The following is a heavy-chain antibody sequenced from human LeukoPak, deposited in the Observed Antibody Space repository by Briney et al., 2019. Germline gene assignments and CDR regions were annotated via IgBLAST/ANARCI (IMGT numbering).Heavy chain of an antibody. Sequence: PGESLKISCKISGYRLTNNWIGWVRQVPGKGLEWMGIIYPGDSDTRYSPSFQGQVTISADKSISTAYLQWSSLKASDTAMYYCARRPRGITATPTGWFDPWGQGTLVTVSS. CDR1: GYRLTNNW. CDR2: IYPGDSDT. J-gene: IGHJ5*02. V-gene: IGHV5-51*01. CDR3: ARRPRGITATPTGWFDP. D-gene: IGHD1-7*01.